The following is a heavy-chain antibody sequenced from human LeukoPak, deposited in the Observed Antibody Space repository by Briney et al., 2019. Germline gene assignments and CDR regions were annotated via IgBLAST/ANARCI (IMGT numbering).Heavy chain of an antibody. V-gene: IGHV4-39*01. CDR3: ARHSGTTADY. J-gene: IGHJ4*02. D-gene: IGHD3-10*01. CDR2: INYRGST. CDR1: GASISSSAYY. Sequence: SETLSLTCTVSVSGASISSSAYYWGWIRRPPGKGLEWIATINYRGSTYYTPSLKSRITISIDTSKNQFSLKLSSVTAADTAVYYCARHSGTTADYWGQGTLVTVSS.